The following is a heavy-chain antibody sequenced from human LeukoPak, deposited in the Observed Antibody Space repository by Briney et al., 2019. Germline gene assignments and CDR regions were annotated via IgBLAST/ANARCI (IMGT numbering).Heavy chain of an antibody. CDR2: IYYSGST. CDR3: AREYGSGSLYYYYFYMDV. V-gene: IGHV4-59*12. Sequence: SETLSLTCTVSGGSISSYYWSWIRQPPGKGLEYIGYIYYSGSTNYNPSLKSRVTMSLDTSKNQYSLKLSAVDAADTAVYYCAREYGSGSLYYYYFYMDVWGKGTTVTISS. D-gene: IGHD3-10*01. J-gene: IGHJ6*03. CDR1: GGSISSYY.